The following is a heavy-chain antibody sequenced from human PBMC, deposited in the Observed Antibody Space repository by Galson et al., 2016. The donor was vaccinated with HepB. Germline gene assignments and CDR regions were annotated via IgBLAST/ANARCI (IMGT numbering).Heavy chain of an antibody. CDR1: GYSFGTHR. Sequence: QSGAEVKKPGESLKISCKGSGYSFGTHRIGWVRQMPGKGLEWMGIIYPDDSDTRYSPSFQGHVTISADKSINTAYLQWRSLKASDTAIYYCASGIVATTFEYWGQGALVTVST. V-gene: IGHV5-51*01. CDR2: IYPDDSDT. D-gene: IGHD5-12*01. J-gene: IGHJ4*02. CDR3: ASGIVATTFEY.